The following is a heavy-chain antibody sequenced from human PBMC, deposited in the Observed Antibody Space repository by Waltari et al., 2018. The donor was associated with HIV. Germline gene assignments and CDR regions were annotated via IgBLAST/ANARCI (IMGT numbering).Heavy chain of an antibody. CDR2: IRYDGSNK. D-gene: IGHD2-21*02. CDR1: GFTFSSYG. CDR3: AKDHRGGDLDY. Sequence: QVQLVESGGGVVQPGGSLRLSCAASGFTFSSYGMHWVRQAPGKGLEWVAFIRYDGSNKYYADAVKGRFTISRDNSKNTLYLQMNSLRAEDTAVYYCAKDHRGGDLDYWGQGTLVTVSS. J-gene: IGHJ4*02. V-gene: IGHV3-30*02.